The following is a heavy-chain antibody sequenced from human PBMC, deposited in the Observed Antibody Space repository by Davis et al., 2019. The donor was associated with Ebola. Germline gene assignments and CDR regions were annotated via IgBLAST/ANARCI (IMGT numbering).Heavy chain of an antibody. J-gene: IGHJ4*02. CDR3: ARQESQLHRYYFDS. CDR2: IYYTGTT. D-gene: IGHD4-23*01. V-gene: IGHV4-59*08. Sequence: SETLSLTCTVPGGSISSYYWSWIRQPPGRGLEWMGYIYYTGTTNFNPFLKSRVTLSVHTSENKFSLKLSSVTAADTAVYYCARQESQLHRYYFDSWGQGTLVTVSS. CDR1: GGSISSYY.